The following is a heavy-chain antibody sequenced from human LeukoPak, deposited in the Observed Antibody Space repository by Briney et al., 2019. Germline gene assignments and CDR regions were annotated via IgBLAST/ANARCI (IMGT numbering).Heavy chain of an antibody. Sequence: SVKVSCKASGGTFSSYAISWVRQAPGQGLEWMGGIIPIFGTANYAQKFQGRVTITTDESTSTAYMELSSLRSEDTAVYYCARDAQYCGGDCHFWNWFDPWGQGTLVTVSS. V-gene: IGHV1-69*05. J-gene: IGHJ5*02. CDR1: GGTFSSYA. D-gene: IGHD2-21*02. CDR3: ARDAQYCGGDCHFWNWFDP. CDR2: IIPIFGTA.